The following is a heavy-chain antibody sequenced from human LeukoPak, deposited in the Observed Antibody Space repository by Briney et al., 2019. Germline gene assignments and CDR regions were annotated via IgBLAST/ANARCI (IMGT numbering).Heavy chain of an antibody. D-gene: IGHD3-22*01. CDR3: ARHISHDSSGYFAAFDY. Sequence: SGTLSLTCAVSGGSISSSNWWSWVRQPPGKGLEWIGEIYHSGSTNYNPSLKSRVTISVDKSKNQFSLKLSSVTAADTAVYYCARHISHDSSGYFAAFDYWGQGTLVTVSS. V-gene: IGHV4-4*02. CDR1: GGSISSSNW. CDR2: IYHSGST. J-gene: IGHJ4*02.